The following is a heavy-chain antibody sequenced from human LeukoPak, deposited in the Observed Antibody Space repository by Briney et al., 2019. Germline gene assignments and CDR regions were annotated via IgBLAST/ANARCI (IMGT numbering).Heavy chain of an antibody. CDR3: ARHKAERGSSGYDWGAFDV. D-gene: IGHD5-12*01. CDR2: IDPSDSST. V-gene: IGHV5-10-1*01. J-gene: IGHJ3*01. CDR1: GYGFTTYW. Sequence: GESLRISCKGSGYGFTTYWISWVRQMPGKGLEWMGRIDPSDSSTNYSPSFQGHVTISADKSISTVYLQWSSLKASDTAMYYCARHKAERGSSGYDWGAFDVWGQGTMVSVSS.